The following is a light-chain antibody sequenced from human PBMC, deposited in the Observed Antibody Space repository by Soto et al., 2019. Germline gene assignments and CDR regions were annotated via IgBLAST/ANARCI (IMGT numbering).Light chain of an antibody. CDR3: ATWDDSLSGHVV. J-gene: IGLJ2*01. V-gene: IGLV1-44*01. Sequence: QSVLTQPPSASETPGQRVTISCSGSSSNIGTFTVNWYQHLPGAAPKLLIYNDNQRPSGVPDRFSGSKSGTSASLAISGLQSEDEADYYCATWDDSLSGHVVVGGGTKVTVL. CDR2: NDN. CDR1: SSNIGTFT.